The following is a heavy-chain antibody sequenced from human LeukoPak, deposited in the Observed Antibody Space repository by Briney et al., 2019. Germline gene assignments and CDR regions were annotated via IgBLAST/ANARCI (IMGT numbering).Heavy chain of an antibody. CDR2: ISYSGTT. CDR3: ARHYMGSYYNHGLDY. CDR1: GGSFSSTTYY. D-gene: IGHD3-10*01. J-gene: IGHJ4*02. V-gene: IGHV4-39*01. Sequence: SETLSLTCTVSGGSFSSTTYYWGWIRQPPGKGLEWIGSISYSGTTYYNPSLKSRVTISVDTSKSQFSPRLSSATAADTAVYYCARHYMGSYYNHGLDYWGQGTVVTVSS.